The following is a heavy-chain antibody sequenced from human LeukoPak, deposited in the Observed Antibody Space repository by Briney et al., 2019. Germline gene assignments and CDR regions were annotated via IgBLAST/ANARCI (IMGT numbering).Heavy chain of an antibody. D-gene: IGHD4/OR15-4a*01. CDR1: GGSISSYY. Sequence: SETLSLTCTVSGGSISSYYWSWIRQPPGKGLEWIGYIYYSGSTNYNPSLKSRVTISVDTSKNQFSLKLNSVTAADTAVYYCARRAPPLYYFDYWGQGTLVTVSS. V-gene: IGHV4-59*01. CDR3: ARRAPPLYYFDY. J-gene: IGHJ4*02. CDR2: IYYSGST.